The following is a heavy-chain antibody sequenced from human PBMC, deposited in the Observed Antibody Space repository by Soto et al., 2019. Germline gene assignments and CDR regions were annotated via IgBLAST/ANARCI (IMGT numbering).Heavy chain of an antibody. D-gene: IGHD3-10*01. CDR3: ARASGGYYYYYMDV. V-gene: IGHV1-18*01. CDR2: ISAYNGNT. CDR1: GYTFTSYG. Sequence: ASVKVSCKASGYTFTSYGISWVRQAPGQGLEWMGWISAYNGNTNYAQKLQGRVTMTTDTSTSTAYMELRSLRSDDTAVYYCARASGGYYYYYMDVWGKGTTVTVSS. J-gene: IGHJ6*03.